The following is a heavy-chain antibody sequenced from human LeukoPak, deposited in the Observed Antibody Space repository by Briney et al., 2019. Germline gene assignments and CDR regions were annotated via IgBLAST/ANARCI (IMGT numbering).Heavy chain of an antibody. CDR1: GFTFDDFG. D-gene: IGHD3-10*01. CDR3: ARRGLGDLVPFDY. J-gene: IGHJ4*02. V-gene: IGHV3-20*04. CDR2: IHWNGIST. Sequence: GGSLRLSCAASGFTFDDFGMTWVRQAPGKGLEWVSGIHWNGISTVYADSVKGRFTISRDNAKNSLYLQMNSLRAEDTALYYCARRGLGDLVPFDYWGQGTLVTVSS.